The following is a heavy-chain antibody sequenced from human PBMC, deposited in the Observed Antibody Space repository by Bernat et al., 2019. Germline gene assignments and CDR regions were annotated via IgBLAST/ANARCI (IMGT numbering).Heavy chain of an antibody. D-gene: IGHD4-17*01. V-gene: IGHV3-15*01. CDR1: GFIFSNAW. J-gene: IGHJ4*02. CDR3: TTVGYGDYVLPD. Sequence: VQLVESGGGVVQPGRSLRLSCAASGFIFSNAWMSWVRQAPGRGLEWVGRIKSKTNGGTTDYAAPVKGRFTITRDDSKNTLSLQMDSLNTEDTAVYFCTTVGYGDYVLPDWGQGTLVTVSS. CDR2: IKSKTNGGTT.